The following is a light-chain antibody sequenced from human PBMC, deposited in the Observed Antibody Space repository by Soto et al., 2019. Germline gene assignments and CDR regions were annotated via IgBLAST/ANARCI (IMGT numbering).Light chain of an antibody. J-gene: IGKJ1*01. V-gene: IGKV1-5*03. CDR2: KAS. CDR1: QTITSW. CDR3: QQYNNWPWT. Sequence: DIQMTQPPSTLSGAVGDRVTINCRASQTITSWLAWYQQKPGKAPKLLIYKASTLQSGVPSRFSGSGSGTEFTLTICSLQPDDFAVYYCQQYNNWPWTFGQGTNVDIK.